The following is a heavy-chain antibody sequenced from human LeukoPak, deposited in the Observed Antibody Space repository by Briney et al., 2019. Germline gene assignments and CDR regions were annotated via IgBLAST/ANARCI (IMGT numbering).Heavy chain of an antibody. V-gene: IGHV1-46*01. J-gene: IGHJ4*02. Sequence: ASVKVSCKASGYTFTSYYMHWVRQAPGQGLEWMGLINPTGGSTGYAQKFQGRVTMTEDTSTDTAYMELSSLRSEDTAVYYCATQRGKEGFDYWGQGTLVTVSS. CDR3: ATQRGKEGFDY. CDR2: INPTGGST. D-gene: IGHD3-16*01. CDR1: GYTFTSYY.